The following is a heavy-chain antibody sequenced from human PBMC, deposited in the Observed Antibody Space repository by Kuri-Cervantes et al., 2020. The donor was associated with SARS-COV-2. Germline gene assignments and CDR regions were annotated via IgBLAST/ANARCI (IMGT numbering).Heavy chain of an antibody. CDR2: IRSKAYGGTT. CDR1: GFTFGDYA. CDR3: TREVYCSGGSCYLTPDAFDI. J-gene: IGHJ3*02. V-gene: IGHV3-49*03. D-gene: IGHD2-15*01. Sequence: GGSLRLSCTASGFTFGDYAMSWLRQAPGKGLEWVGFIRSKAYGGTTEYAASVKGRFTISRDDSKSIAYLQTNSLKTEDTAVYYCTREVYCSGGSCYLTPDAFDIWGQGTMVTVSS.